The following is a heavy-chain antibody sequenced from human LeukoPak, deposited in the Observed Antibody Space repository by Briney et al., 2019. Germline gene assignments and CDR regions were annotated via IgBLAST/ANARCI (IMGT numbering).Heavy chain of an antibody. D-gene: IGHD5-24*01. CDR3: ARRAGDGYNTYYFDY. CDR2: IYPGDSDT. V-gene: IGHV5-51*01. CDR1: GYTFTNYW. Sequence: GGSPKISCKASGYTFTNYWIGWVRQMPGKGLEWMGIIYPGDSDTEYSPSFQGQVSISADKSITSAYLQWSSLKASDTAMYFCARRAGDGYNTYYFDYWGQGTLVSVSS. J-gene: IGHJ4*02.